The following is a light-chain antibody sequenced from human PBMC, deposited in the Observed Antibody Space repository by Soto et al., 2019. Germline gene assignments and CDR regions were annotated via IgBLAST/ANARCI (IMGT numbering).Light chain of an antibody. Sequence: QSALAQPASVSGSPGQSITISCTGTSSDVGSYSLLSWYQHHPGKAPKLIIYEDIKGPSGVSNRFSGSKSGNTASLRISGLQAEDEADYYYYTYAGGSTYLFGTGTKVTVL. V-gene: IGLV2-23*01. CDR3: YTYAGGSTYL. CDR1: SSDVGSYSL. J-gene: IGLJ1*01. CDR2: EDI.